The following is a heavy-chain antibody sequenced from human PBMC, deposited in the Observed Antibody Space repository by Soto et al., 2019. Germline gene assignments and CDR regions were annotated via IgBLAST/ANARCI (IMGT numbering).Heavy chain of an antibody. V-gene: IGHV3-23*01. D-gene: IGHD3-10*01. CDR1: GFTFSNSA. Sequence: EVQLLESGRGLVQPGGSLRLSCAASGFTFSNSAMSWVRQAPGKGLEWVSVISGSGGSTYYADSVKGRFTISRDNSKNTLYLHMNSLRAEDAAVYYCAKDRGEYTSSPCDSWGQGTLVTVSS. J-gene: IGHJ4*02. CDR3: AKDRGEYTSSPCDS. CDR2: ISGSGGST.